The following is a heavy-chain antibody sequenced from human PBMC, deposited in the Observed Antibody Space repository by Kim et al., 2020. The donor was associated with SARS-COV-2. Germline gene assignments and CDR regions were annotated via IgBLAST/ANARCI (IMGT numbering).Heavy chain of an antibody. CDR3: ARRDPYYDSSGYPYYLDWFDP. CDR1: GGSFSGYY. CDR2: INHSGST. J-gene: IGHJ5*02. Sequence: SETLSLTCAVYGGSFSGYYWSWIRQPPGKGLEWIGEINHSGSTNYNPSLKSRVTISVDTSKNQFSLKLSSVTAADTAVYYCARRDPYYDSSGYPYYLDWFDPWGQGTLVTVSS. V-gene: IGHV4-34*01. D-gene: IGHD3-22*01.